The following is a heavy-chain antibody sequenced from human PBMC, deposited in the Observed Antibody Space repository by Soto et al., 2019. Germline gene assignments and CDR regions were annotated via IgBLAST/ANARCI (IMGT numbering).Heavy chain of an antibody. Sequence: QVQLVHSGAEVKKPGSSVKVSCKASGGTFGSHTISWVRQAPGQGLEWMGRIIPILGVVKSAQKFQGRVTMTADKATRTAYMEMTRLRPDHAAVYYSARVTTNYYYYDIAVWCKGTPVTVSS. CDR1: GGTFGSHT. CDR3: ARVTTNYYYYDIAV. D-gene: IGHD1-1*01. CDR2: IIPILGVV. V-gene: IGHV1-69*02. J-gene: IGHJ6*03.